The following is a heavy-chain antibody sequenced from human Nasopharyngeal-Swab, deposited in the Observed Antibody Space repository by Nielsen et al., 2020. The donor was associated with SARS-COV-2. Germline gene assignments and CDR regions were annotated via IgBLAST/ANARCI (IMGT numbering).Heavy chain of an antibody. CDR2: IYYSGST. J-gene: IGHJ6*03. CDR3: ARVGGKVYYYYYYMDV. Sequence: SETLSLTCTVSGGSISSSSYYWGWIRQPPGKGLEWIGSIYYSGSTYYNPSLKSRVTISVDTSKNQFSLKLSSVTAADTAVYYCARVGGKVYYYYYYMDVWGKGTTVTVSS. V-gene: IGHV4-39*07. D-gene: IGHD3-16*01. CDR1: GGSISSSSYY.